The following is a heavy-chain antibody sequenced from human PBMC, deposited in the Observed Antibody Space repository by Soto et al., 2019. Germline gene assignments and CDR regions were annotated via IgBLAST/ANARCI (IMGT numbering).Heavy chain of an antibody. V-gene: IGHV3-21*06. CDR1: GFTFSSFD. Sequence: LRLSFATSGFTFSSFDMDWVRQAPGKGLEWVSSIHRASTYIYYADSVRGRFTISRDNAKSSLYLQMNSLTVEDTAVYYCARRAVTTYHFFDYWGQGALVTVSS. CDR2: IHRASTYI. D-gene: IGHD4-17*01. J-gene: IGHJ4*02. CDR3: ARRAVTTYHFFDY.